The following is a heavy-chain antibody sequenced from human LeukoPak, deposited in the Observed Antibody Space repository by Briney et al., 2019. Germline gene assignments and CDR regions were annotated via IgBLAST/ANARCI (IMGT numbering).Heavy chain of an antibody. CDR1: GYTFTSYD. Sequence: GASVKVSCKASGYTFTSYDINWVRQATGQGLEWMGWMNPNSGNTGYAQKFQGRVTITRNTSISTAYMELSSLRSEDTAVYYCAGGSRGYQDAFDIWGQGTMVTVSS. J-gene: IGHJ3*02. V-gene: IGHV1-8*03. CDR2: MNPNSGNT. D-gene: IGHD3-22*01. CDR3: AGGSRGYQDAFDI.